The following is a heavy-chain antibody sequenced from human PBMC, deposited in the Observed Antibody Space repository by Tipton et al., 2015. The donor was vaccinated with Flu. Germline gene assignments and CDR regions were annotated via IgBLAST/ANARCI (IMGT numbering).Heavy chain of an antibody. D-gene: IGHD6-19*01. CDR3: AKVIPELVAGLDY. CDR2: IWHDGSKQ. Sequence: SLRLSCVASGLSINDYGIHWVRQAPGKGLEWVAVIWHDGSKQYYADSVKGRFTISRDNSMNTLYLRMNSLRAEDTAVYYCAKVIPELVAGLDYWGQGTLVTVSS. V-gene: IGHV3-33*06. CDR1: GLSINDYG. J-gene: IGHJ4*02.